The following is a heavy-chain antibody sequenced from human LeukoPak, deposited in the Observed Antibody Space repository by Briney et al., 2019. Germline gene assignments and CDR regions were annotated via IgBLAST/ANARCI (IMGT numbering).Heavy chain of an antibody. J-gene: IGHJ1*01. D-gene: IGHD1-26*01. CDR3: AASRGAPQYFQH. CDR2: ISGTGGST. Sequence: GGSLRLSCAAAGFTVSSYAMSWARQAPGKGLEWVSVISGTGGSTYYADSVKGRFSISRDNSKNTLYLQMNSLRAEDTAVYYCAASRGAPQYFQHWGHGTPVTVSS. CDR1: GFTVSSYA. V-gene: IGHV3-23*01.